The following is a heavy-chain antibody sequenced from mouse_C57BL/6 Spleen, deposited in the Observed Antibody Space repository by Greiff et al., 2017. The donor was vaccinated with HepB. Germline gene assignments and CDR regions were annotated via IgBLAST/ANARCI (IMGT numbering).Heavy chain of an antibody. D-gene: IGHD1-1*01. V-gene: IGHV1-55*01. CDR3: ANAPEYYYSSSTWFAY. CDR1: GYTFTSYW. J-gene: IGHJ3*01. CDR2: IYPGSGST. Sequence: QVQLQQPGAELVKPGASVKMSCKASGYTFTSYWITWVKQRPGQGLEWIGDIYPGSGSTNYNEKFKSKATLTVDKSSSTAYMQLSSLTSEDSAVYYCANAPEYYYSSSTWFAYWGQGTLVTVSA.